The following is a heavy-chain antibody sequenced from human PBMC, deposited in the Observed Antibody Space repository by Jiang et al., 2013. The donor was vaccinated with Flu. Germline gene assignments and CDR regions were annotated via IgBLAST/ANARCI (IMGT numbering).Heavy chain of an antibody. V-gene: IGHV1-3*01. CDR1: GYTFTSYA. D-gene: IGHD3-10*01. CDR3: ARDGSVGYGSGSYYTPFDY. J-gene: IGHJ4*02. CDR2: INAGNGNT. Sequence: EVKKPGPSVKVPCKASGYTFTSYAMHWVRQAPGQRLEWMGWINAGNGNTKYSQKFQGRVTITRDTSASTAYMELSSLRSEDTAVYYCARDGSVGYGSGSYYTPFDYWGQGTLVTVSS.